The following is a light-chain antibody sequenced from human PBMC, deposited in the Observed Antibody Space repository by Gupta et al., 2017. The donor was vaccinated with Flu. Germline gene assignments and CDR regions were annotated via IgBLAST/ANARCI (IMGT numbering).Light chain of an antibody. CDR3: DSRDSSDNHWV. V-gene: IGLV3-19*01. J-gene: IGLJ3*02. CDR1: SLRSNY. Sequence: SSELIQDPAVSVALGQTVRITCQGDSLRSNYASWYQQKPGQAPILVIYGKNNRPSGIPDRFSGSSSGDTASLTITGAQAEDEADYYCDSRDSSDNHWVFCGGTKLTVL. CDR2: GKN.